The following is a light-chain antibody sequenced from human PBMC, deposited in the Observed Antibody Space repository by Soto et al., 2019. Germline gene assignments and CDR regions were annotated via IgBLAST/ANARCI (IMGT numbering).Light chain of an antibody. J-gene: IGLJ3*02. CDR2: EGN. V-gene: IGLV2-23*01. CDR3: CSYAGSSTWV. CDR1: STDVGNYHL. Sequence: QSALTQPASVSGSPGQPITISCTGTSTDVGNYHLVSWYQQYPGKAPKLMIYEGNKRPSGVSNRFSGSKSGNTASLTISGLQAEDEADYYCCSYAGSSTWVFGGGTQLTVL.